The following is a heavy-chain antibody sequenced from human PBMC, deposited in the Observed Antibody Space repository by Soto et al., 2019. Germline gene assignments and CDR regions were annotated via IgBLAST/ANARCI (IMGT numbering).Heavy chain of an antibody. D-gene: IGHD2-8*01. CDR3: AADATAWQKMVPSDY. J-gene: IGHJ4*02. CDR2: IAVGSGYT. CDR1: GFTFTSSA. Sequence: QMQLEQSGPEVKKPGTSVKVSCKASGFTFTSSAFQWVRQARGQRLEWIGWIAVGSGYTNYAQRFQDRVTLTRDMSTSTTYMELSRLTSEDTAIYYCAADATAWQKMVPSDYWGQGTLVTVS. V-gene: IGHV1-58*01.